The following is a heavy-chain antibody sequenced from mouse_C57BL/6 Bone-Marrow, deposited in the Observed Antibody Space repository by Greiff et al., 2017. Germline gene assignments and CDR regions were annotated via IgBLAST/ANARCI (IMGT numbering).Heavy chain of an antibody. Sequence: VQLQQSVAELVRPGASVKLSCTASGFNIKNTYMHWVKQRPEQGLEWIGDIYPGSGSTNYNEKFKSKATLTVDTSSSTAYMQLSSLTSEDSAVYYCARYRYGNLDYWGQGTTLTVSS. V-gene: IGHV1-55*01. D-gene: IGHD2-1*01. CDR2: IYPGSGST. CDR3: ARYRYGNLDY. J-gene: IGHJ2*01. CDR1: GFNIKNTY.